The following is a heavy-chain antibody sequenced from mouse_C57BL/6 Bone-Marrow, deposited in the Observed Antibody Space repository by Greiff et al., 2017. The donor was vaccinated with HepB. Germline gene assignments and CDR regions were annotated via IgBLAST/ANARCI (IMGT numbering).Heavy chain of an antibody. V-gene: IGHV3-4*01. J-gene: IGHJ1*03. CDR1: GYSITNGNHW. Sequence: EVQVVESGPALVKPSQTVSLSCTVTGYSITNGNHWWNWIRQVPGSKLGWIGYISSSGRTDSNPSLKSRISTTRDTSKNQLFLQLNTVTTEDIATYYCARRGYYDYLWYFDVWGTGTAVTV. CDR3: ARRGYYDYLWYFDV. CDR2: ISSSGRT. D-gene: IGHD2-4*01.